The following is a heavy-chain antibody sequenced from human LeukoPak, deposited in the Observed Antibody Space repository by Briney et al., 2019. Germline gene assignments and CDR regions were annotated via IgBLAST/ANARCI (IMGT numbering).Heavy chain of an antibody. CDR3: AGHIRHGYNSYFDY. CDR1: GYSFTNYW. J-gene: IGHJ4*02. D-gene: IGHD5-24*01. V-gene: IGHV5-51*01. Sequence: GESLKISCKGSGYSFTNYWIGWVRQMPGKGLELMGIIYPGDSDTIYRPPFQGQVTISADKSISTAYLQWGSLKASDTAMYYCAGHIRHGYNSYFDYWGQGTLVTVSS. CDR2: IYPGDSDT.